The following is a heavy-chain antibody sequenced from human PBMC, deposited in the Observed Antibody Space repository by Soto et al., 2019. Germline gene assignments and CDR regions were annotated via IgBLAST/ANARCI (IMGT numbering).Heavy chain of an antibody. CDR1: GGTFSSYA. CDR3: ARDRIGYSYHDP. D-gene: IGHD5-18*01. Sequence: SVKVSCKASGGTFSSYAISWVRQAPGQGLEWMGGIIPIFGTANYAQKFQGRVTITADESTSTAYMELSSLRSEDTAVYYCARDRIGYSYHDPWGQGTLVTVSS. J-gene: IGHJ5*02. V-gene: IGHV1-69*13. CDR2: IIPIFGTA.